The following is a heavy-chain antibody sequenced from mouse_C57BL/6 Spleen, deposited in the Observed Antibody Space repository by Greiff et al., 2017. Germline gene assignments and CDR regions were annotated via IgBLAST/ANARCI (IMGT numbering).Heavy chain of an antibody. CDR3: ASRFDY. J-gene: IGHJ2*01. Sequence: VQLQQSGASVKISCKASGYAFSSYWMNWVKQRPGKGLERIGQIYPGDGDTNYNGKFKGKATLTADKSSSTAYMQLSSLTSEDSSFSFSASRFDYWGQGTTLTVSS. V-gene: IGHV1-80*01. CDR1: GYAFSSYW. CDR2: IYPGDGDT.